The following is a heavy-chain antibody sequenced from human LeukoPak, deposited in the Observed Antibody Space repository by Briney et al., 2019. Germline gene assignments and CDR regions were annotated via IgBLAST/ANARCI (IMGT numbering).Heavy chain of an antibody. V-gene: IGHV3-49*03. D-gene: IGHD3-3*01. CDR3: TYDFWSGSPAAVDY. J-gene: IGHJ4*02. CDR1: GFTFGDYA. Sequence: GGSLRLSCTASGFTFGDYAMSLFRQAPGKGLEWVGFIRSKAYGGTTEYAASVKGRFTISRDDSKSIAYLQMNSLKTEDTAVYYCTYDFWSGSPAAVDYWGQGTLVTVSS. CDR2: IRSKAYGGTT.